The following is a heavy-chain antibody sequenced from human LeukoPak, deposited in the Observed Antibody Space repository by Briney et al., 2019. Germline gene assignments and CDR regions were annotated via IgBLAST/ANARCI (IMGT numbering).Heavy chain of an antibody. V-gene: IGHV4-30-2*01. CDR2: IYHSGST. Sequence: SETLSLTCAVSGGSISSGGYSWSWIRQPPGKGLEWIGYIYHSGSTYYNPSLKSRVTISVDRSKNQFSLKLSSVTAADTAVYLCARQPNSGGRPTPIDYWGQGTLVTVSS. CDR3: ARQPNSGGRPTPIDY. D-gene: IGHD1-26*01. J-gene: IGHJ4*02. CDR1: GGSISSGGYS.